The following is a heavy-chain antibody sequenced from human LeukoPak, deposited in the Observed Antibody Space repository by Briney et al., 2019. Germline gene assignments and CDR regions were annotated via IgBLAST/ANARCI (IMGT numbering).Heavy chain of an antibody. CDR3: ARVETSKGYYFDY. V-gene: IGHV3-66*01. CDR2: IYSSGNT. Sequence: PGGSLRLSCAASGFIVSSNYMSWVRQAPGKGLEWVSIIYSSGNTYYADSVKGRFTISRDKSKNTLYLQMNSLRAEYTAVYYCARVETSKGYYFDYWGQGTLVTVSS. CDR1: GFIVSSNY. J-gene: IGHJ4*02.